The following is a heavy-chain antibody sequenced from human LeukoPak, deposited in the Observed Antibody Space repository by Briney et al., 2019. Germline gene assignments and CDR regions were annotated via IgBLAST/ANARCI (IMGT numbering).Heavy chain of an antibody. V-gene: IGHV4-39*07. CDR2: IYYSGGT. J-gene: IGHJ4*02. CDR1: GGSITSSTYY. CDR3: AGERGEEYSSGWYKTNFFYN. D-gene: IGHD6-19*01. Sequence: SETLSLTCTVSGGSITSSTYYWGWIRQAPGKGLEWIGSIYYSGGTYYNPSLESRVAISADMSKKQISLKLASVTGADTAVYYCAGERGEEYSSGWYKTNFFYNWGQGIRVTVSS.